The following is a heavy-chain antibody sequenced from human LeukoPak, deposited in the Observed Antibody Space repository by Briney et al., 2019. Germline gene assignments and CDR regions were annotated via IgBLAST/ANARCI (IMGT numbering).Heavy chain of an antibody. CDR1: GISLSNYA. CDR2: ISGSGDTT. Sequence: GGSLRLPCVVSGISLSNYAMTWVRQAPGKGPEWVSGISGSGDTTYYTDSVKGRFTISRDNSKNTVDLQMNTLRAEDTAVYYCAKRDNNDYYTGLHVFDIWGRGTLVTVSS. D-gene: IGHD3-22*01. J-gene: IGHJ3*02. CDR3: AKRDNNDYYTGLHVFDI. V-gene: IGHV3-23*01.